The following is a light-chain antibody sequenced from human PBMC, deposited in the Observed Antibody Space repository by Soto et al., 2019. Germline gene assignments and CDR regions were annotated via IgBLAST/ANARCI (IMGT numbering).Light chain of an antibody. CDR1: SSNIGSNY. CDR2: SNN. Sequence: QSALTQPPSASGTPGQRVTISCSGSSSNIGSNYVYWYQQLPGTAPKLLIYSNNQRPSGVPDRFSGSKSGTSAPLAISGLRPEDEADYYCAAWDDSLSGYVFGTGTKVTV. CDR3: AAWDDSLSGYV. V-gene: IGLV1-47*02. J-gene: IGLJ1*01.